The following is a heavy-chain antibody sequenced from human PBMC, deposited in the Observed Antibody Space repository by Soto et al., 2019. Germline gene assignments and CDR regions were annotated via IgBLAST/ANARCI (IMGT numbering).Heavy chain of an antibody. Sequence: ASVKVSSKASGYTFTGYYMHWVRQAPGQGLEWMGLINPNSGGTNYAQKFQGRVTMTRDTSISTAYMELSRLRSNDTAVYYCARDGGSGSIVVVPAASDYWGQGTLVTVSS. V-gene: IGHV1-2*02. CDR1: GYTFTGYY. D-gene: IGHD2-2*01. CDR2: INPNSGGT. CDR3: ARDGGSGSIVVVPAASDY. J-gene: IGHJ4*02.